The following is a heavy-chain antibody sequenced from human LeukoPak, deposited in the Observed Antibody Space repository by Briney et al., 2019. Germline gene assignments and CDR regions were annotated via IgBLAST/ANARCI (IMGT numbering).Heavy chain of an antibody. V-gene: IGHV3-23*01. Sequence: GGSLTLSCAASGFTLSSFAMSWVRQAPGKGLEWISASAGGSTFYAEAAKGRFTIPRDNSKHTLFLQMNSLRAEDTAVYYCAKDSGPYTSGYYGHWGQGTLVTVSS. CDR3: AKDSGPYTSGYYGH. J-gene: IGHJ4*02. CDR1: GFTLSSFA. D-gene: IGHD3-22*01. CDR2: SAGGST.